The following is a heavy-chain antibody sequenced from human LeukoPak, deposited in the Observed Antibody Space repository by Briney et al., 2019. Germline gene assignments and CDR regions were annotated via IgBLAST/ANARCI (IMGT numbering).Heavy chain of an antibody. Sequence: SETLSLTCTVSGGSISSGGYYWSWIRQHPGKGLEWIGYIYYSGSTYYNPSLKSRVTISVDTSKNQFSLKLSSVTAADTAVYYCAREETYGDNPFDYWGQGTLVTVSS. J-gene: IGHJ4*02. V-gene: IGHV4-31*03. CDR3: AREETYGDNPFDY. CDR1: GGSISSGGYY. CDR2: IYYSGST. D-gene: IGHD4-17*01.